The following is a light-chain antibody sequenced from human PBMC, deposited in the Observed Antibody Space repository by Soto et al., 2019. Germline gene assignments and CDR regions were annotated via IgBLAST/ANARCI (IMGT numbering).Light chain of an antibody. CDR2: AAS. CDR3: LQHRTYPLT. CDR1: QGIRND. Sequence: DIQMTQFPSSLSASVGDRVTVTCRASQGIRNDLGWYQQKPGNAPKRLIYAASSLQSGVPSRFSGSGSGTEFTLAISSLQPEDSATFYCLQHRTYPLTFVHGTKVEIK. V-gene: IGKV1-17*01. J-gene: IGKJ1*01.